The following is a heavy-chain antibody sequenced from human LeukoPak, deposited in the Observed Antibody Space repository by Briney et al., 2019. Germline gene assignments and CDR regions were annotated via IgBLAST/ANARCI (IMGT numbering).Heavy chain of an antibody. CDR1: GFTFSSYA. Sequence: GGSLRLSCAASGFTFSSYAMSWVRQAPGKGLEWVSAISGSGGSTYCADSVKGRFTISRDNSKTTLCLQMNSLRAEDTAVYYCAKAKKYCSGGSCYYFDYWGQGTLVTVSS. V-gene: IGHV3-23*01. CDR3: AKAKKYCSGGSCYYFDY. D-gene: IGHD2-15*01. CDR2: ISGSGGST. J-gene: IGHJ4*02.